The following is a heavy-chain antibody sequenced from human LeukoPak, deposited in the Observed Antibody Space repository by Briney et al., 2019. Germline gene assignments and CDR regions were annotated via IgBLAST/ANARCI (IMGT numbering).Heavy chain of an antibody. V-gene: IGHV1-18*01. Sequence: GASVKVSCKASAYTFTSYGISWVRQAPGQGLEWMGWISAYNGNTNYAQKLQGRVTMTTDTSTSTAYMELRSLRSDDTAVYYCARVRSYYDSSAYDYWGQGTLVTVSS. CDR3: ARVRSYYDSSAYDY. J-gene: IGHJ4*02. CDR2: ISAYNGNT. D-gene: IGHD3-22*01. CDR1: AYTFTSYG.